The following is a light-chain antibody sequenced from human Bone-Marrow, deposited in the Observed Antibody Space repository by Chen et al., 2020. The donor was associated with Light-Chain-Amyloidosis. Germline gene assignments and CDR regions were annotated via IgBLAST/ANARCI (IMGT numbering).Light chain of an antibody. CDR1: SGSIATNY. CDR2: EAD. Sequence: NFMLTQPHSVSESPGKTVIISCTRSSGSIATNYVQLYQQRPGSSPTTVIYEADQRPSGVPDLFAGSNDRSSTSATLTISELETEDEADYYCQSYQGSSQGVFGGGTKLTVL. V-gene: IGLV6-57*01. J-gene: IGLJ3*02. CDR3: QSYQGSSQGV.